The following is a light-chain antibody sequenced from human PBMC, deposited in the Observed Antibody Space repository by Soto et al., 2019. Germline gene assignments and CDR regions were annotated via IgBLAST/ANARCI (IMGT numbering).Light chain of an antibody. V-gene: IGKV3-11*01. J-gene: IGKJ5*01. Sequence: EIVLPQSPGTLSVSSGESATLSCRASQSVTSNYVAWYQQKPGQAPRLLIYDASNRATGIPVRFSGSGSGTDFTLTISSLEPEDFALYYCQQRNNWPITFGQGTRLEI. CDR2: DAS. CDR1: QSVTSNY. CDR3: QQRNNWPIT.